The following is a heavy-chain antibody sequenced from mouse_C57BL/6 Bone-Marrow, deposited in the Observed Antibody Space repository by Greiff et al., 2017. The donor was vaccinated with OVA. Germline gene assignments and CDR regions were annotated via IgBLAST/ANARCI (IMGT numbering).Heavy chain of an antibody. CDR3: AKSTMVTPYAMDY. CDR1: GFSLTSYG. J-gene: IGHJ4*01. D-gene: IGHD2-1*01. Sequence: QVTLKESGPGLVQPSQSLSITCTVSGFSLTSYGVHWVRQSPGKGLEWLGVIWSGGSTDYNAAFISRLSISKDNSKSQVFFKMNSLQADDTAIYYCAKSTMVTPYAMDYWGQGTSVTVSS. V-gene: IGHV2-2*01. CDR2: IWSGGST.